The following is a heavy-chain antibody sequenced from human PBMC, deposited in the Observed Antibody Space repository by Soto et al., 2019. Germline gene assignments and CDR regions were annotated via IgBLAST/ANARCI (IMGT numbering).Heavy chain of an antibody. CDR2: IYPGDSDT. J-gene: IGHJ3*02. Sequence: GESLKISCKGSGYSFTSYWIGWVRQMPGKGLEWMGIIYPGDSDTRYSPSFQGQVTISADKSNSTAYLQWSSLKASDTAMYYCARSFNYYYDSSGYRSAFDIWGQGTMVTVSS. CDR3: ARSFNYYYDSSGYRSAFDI. CDR1: GYSFTSYW. V-gene: IGHV5-51*01. D-gene: IGHD3-22*01.